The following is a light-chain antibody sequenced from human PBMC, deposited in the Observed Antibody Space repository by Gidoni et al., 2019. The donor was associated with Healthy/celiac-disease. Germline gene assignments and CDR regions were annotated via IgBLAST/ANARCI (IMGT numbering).Light chain of an antibody. V-gene: IGKV2-28*01. J-gene: IGKJ1*01. CDR3: MQALQTPPT. Sequence: DIVMTPSPLSLPVTPGEPASISCRSSQSLLHSKGYNYLDWYLQKPGQSPQLLIYLGSNRASGVPDRFSGSGAGTDFTLKSSRVEDEDVGVYYCMQALQTPPTFGQGTKVEIK. CDR1: QSLLHSKGYNY. CDR2: LGS.